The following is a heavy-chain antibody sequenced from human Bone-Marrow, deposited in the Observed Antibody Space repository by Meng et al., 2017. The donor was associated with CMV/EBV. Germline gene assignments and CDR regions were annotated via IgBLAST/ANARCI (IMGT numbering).Heavy chain of an antibody. J-gene: IGHJ3*02. D-gene: IGHD3-10*01. V-gene: IGHV3-48*03. CDR2: ISTSGSSI. Sequence: GESLKISCAASGFTFSSYEIKWVRQAPGKGLEWVSYISTSGSSIYYADSVKGRFTISRHNAKNSLYVQMNSLRAEDTAVYDCARECQRGFGGTDAFDIWGQGTMVTVSS. CDR1: GFTFSSYE. CDR3: ARECQRGFGGTDAFDI.